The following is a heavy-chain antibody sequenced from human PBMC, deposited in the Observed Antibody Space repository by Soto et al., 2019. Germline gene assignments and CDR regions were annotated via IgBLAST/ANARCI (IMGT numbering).Heavy chain of an antibody. D-gene: IGHD6-13*01. CDR1: GFTFSSYA. J-gene: IGHJ4*02. Sequence: EVQLLESGGGLVQPGGSLRLSCAASGFTFSSYAMSWVRQAPGKGLEWVSAISGSGGSTYYADSVKGRFTISRDNPKNTLYLQMTSLRAEDTAVCYCAKEKGCSSSWFEFDYWGQGTLVTVSS. CDR3: AKEKGCSSSWFEFDY. V-gene: IGHV3-23*01. CDR2: ISGSGGST.